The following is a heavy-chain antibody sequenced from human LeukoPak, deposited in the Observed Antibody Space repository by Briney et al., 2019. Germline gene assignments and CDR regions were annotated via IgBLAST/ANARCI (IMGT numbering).Heavy chain of an antibody. Sequence: GGSLRLSCAASGFTFSSYTMNWVRQAPGKGLEWVSSISSSSDDIYYADSVKGRFTISRDNAKNMLYLQVNSLRAEDTAVYYCATQRGGNPAYWGQGTLVTVSS. D-gene: IGHD1-14*01. CDR3: ATQRGGNPAY. CDR1: GFTFSSYT. V-gene: IGHV3-21*01. J-gene: IGHJ4*02. CDR2: ISSSSDDI.